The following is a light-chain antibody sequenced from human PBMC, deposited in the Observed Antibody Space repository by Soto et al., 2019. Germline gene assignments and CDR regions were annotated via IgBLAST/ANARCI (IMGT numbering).Light chain of an antibody. V-gene: IGKV1-5*03. CDR1: QSISSW. CDR2: KAS. CDR3: QQYNSYPIT. Sequence: DIHMTQSPSTLSASVGDRVTITCRASQSISSWLAWYQQKPGKAPKLLIYKASSLESGVPSRFSGSGSGTEFTLTISSLRPDDFATYYCQQYNSYPITFGQGTRLEIK. J-gene: IGKJ5*01.